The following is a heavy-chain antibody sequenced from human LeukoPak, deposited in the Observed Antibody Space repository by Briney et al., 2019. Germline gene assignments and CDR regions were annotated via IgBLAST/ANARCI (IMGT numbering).Heavy chain of an antibody. V-gene: IGHV4-34*01. CDR2: INHSGST. Sequence: SETLSLTCAVYGGSFCGYYWSWIRQPPGKGLEWIGEINHSGSTNYNPSLKSRVTISVDTSKNQFSLKLSSVTAADTAVYYCASPRVRGVIINPFDPWGQGTLVTVSS. CDR1: GGSFCGYY. CDR3: ASPRVRGVIINPFDP. J-gene: IGHJ5*02. D-gene: IGHD3-10*01.